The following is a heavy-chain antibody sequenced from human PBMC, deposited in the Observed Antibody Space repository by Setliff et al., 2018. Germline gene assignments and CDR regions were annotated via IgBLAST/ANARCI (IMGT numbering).Heavy chain of an antibody. D-gene: IGHD3-10*01. CDR3: AKVGKSGTWDQYFQY. J-gene: IGHJ1*01. V-gene: IGHV3-23*01. CDR2: ISGSGGAT. Sequence: LTCATSGFGFSYAWMSWVRQSPGKGLEWVSAISGSGGATYYTDSVKGRFTISRDNSKNTVYVQMDSLRADDTAVYYCAKVGKSGTWDQYFQYWGQGTLVTVSS. CDR1: GFGFSYA.